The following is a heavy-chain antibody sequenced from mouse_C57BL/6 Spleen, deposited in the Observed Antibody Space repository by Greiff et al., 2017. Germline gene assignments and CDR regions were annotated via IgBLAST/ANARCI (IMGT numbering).Heavy chain of an antibody. CDR3: TTCITTVVAPFDY. Sequence: EVQLQQSGAELVRPGASVKLSCTASGFNIKDDYMHWVKQRPEQGLEWIGWIDPENGDTEYASKFQGKATITADTSSNTAYRQLSSLTSEDTAVYYCTTCITTVVAPFDYWGQGTTLTVAS. CDR1: GFNIKDDY. V-gene: IGHV14-4*01. D-gene: IGHD1-1*01. CDR2: IDPENGDT. J-gene: IGHJ2*01.